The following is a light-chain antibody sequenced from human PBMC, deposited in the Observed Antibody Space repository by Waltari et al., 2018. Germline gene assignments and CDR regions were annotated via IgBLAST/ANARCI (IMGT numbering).Light chain of an antibody. J-gene: IGKJ3*01. CDR1: QSVSNSY. CDR3: QQYGSSPLLT. V-gene: IGKV3-20*01. Sequence: EIVLTQSPGTLSLSPGERATLSCRASQSVSNSYLAGYQQKPGQTPRPLIYGASSRATGIPDRFSGSGSGTDFTLTISRLEPEDFAVYYCQQYGSSPLLTFGPGTKVEVK. CDR2: GAS.